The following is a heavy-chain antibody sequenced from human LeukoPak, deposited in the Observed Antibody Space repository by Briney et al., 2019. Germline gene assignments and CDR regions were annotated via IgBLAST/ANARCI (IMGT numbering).Heavy chain of an antibody. Sequence: GESLKISCKGSGYSFTGYWIGWVRQMPGKGLEWMGIIYPGDSDTRYSPSFQGQVTISADKSISTAYLQWSSLKASDTAMYYCARLGGRWLQLDRDFDYWGQGTLVTVSS. CDR2: IYPGDSDT. V-gene: IGHV5-51*01. CDR3: ARLGGRWLQLDRDFDY. D-gene: IGHD5-24*01. J-gene: IGHJ4*02. CDR1: GYSFTGYW.